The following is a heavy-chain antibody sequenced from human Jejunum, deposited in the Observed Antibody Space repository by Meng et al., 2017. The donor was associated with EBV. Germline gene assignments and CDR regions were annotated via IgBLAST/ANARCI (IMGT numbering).Heavy chain of an antibody. CDR2: INGDGSIT. CDR1: GFTFSSYW. Sequence: DVQLVESXGGLVQPGXSLRFSXAAFGFTFSSYWMHWVRQAPGEGLVWVSRINGDGSITSYADSVKGRFTISRDNAKNTLYVQMNSLRVEDTAVYYCARDPGDRSGFFPSYFDSWGQGSLVTVSS. V-gene: IGHV3-74*01. CDR3: ARDPGDRSGFFPSYFDS. J-gene: IGHJ4*02. D-gene: IGHD3-22*01.